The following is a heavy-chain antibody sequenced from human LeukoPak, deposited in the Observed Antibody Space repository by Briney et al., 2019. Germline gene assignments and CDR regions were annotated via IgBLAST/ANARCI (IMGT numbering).Heavy chain of an antibody. CDR2: IKQDGSEK. CDR3: ARHYGP. CDR1: GFSFNNYR. D-gene: IGHD3-16*01. Sequence: GGSLRLSCVASGFSFNNYRMTWVRQAPGKGLEWVANIKQDGSEKQYVDSVKGRFAISRDNAKKSLYLQINTLRAEDTAVYYCARHYGPWGQGTLVTVSS. V-gene: IGHV3-7*03. J-gene: IGHJ5*02.